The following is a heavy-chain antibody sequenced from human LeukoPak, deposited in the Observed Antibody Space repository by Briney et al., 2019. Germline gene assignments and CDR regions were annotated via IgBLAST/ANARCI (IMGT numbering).Heavy chain of an antibody. V-gene: IGHV1-2*02. D-gene: IGHD2-2*01. Sequence: GASVKVSCKASGYTFTGYYMHWVRQAPGQGLEWMGWINPNSGGTYSAQKFQGRVTMTRDTSISTAYMELSRLRSDDTAVYYCARAYCSSTSCYQGYWYFDLWGRGTLVTVSS. CDR3: ARAYCSSTSCYQGYWYFDL. CDR2: INPNSGGT. CDR1: GYTFTGYY. J-gene: IGHJ2*01.